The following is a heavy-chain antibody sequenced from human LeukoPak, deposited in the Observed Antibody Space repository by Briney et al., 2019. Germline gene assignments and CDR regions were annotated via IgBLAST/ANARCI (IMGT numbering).Heavy chain of an antibody. CDR1: GFTFSSYG. J-gene: IGHJ4*02. CDR3: AKDLVAVAARPLDY. CDR2: IRYDGSNK. V-gene: IGHV3-30*02. Sequence: GGPLRLSCAASGFTFSSYGMHWVRQAPGKGLEWVAFIRYDGSNKYYADSVKGRFTISRDNSKNTLYLQMNSLRAEDTAVYYCAKDLVAVAARPLDYWGQGTLVTVSS. D-gene: IGHD6-19*01.